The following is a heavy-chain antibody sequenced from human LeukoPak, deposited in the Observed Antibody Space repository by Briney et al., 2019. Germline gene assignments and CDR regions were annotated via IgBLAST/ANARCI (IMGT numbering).Heavy chain of an antibody. V-gene: IGHV3-21*01. D-gene: IGHD7-27*01. CDR1: GFTFSAFT. CDR3: ARDFSGESGYSGY. Sequence: GGSLSLSCAASGFTFSAFTMNWVRQAPGKGLELVSSISPSGRSTFHSDSVKGRFTVSRDNAQNSLFLQMNSLRAEDTGVYYCARDFSGESGYSGYWGQGALVTVSS. J-gene: IGHJ4*02. CDR2: ISPSGRST.